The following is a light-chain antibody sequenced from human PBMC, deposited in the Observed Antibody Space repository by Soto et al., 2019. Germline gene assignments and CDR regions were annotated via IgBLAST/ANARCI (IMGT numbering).Light chain of an antibody. V-gene: IGKV1-27*01. J-gene: IGKJ3*01. CDR1: QGIRNY. Sequence: DIQMTQSPTSLSASVGDRVTITCRASQGIRNYVAWYQQIPGKAPKLLIYAASTLQSGVPDRFSGRGSGTDFTLIINGLQPEDVATYSCQKYSSVPVFGPGTKVEIK. CDR2: AAS. CDR3: QKYSSVPV.